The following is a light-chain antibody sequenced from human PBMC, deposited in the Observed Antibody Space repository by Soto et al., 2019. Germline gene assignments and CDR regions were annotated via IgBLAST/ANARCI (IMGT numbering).Light chain of an antibody. CDR2: GAS. Sequence: EIVMTQSRATLSVSPGERATLSCRASQHLSNNLAWYQQKPGRSPRLLIYGASTRATGIPARFSGSGSGTEFTLTISSLQSEDFAVYYCQQYDYWPPYSFGQGTKLEIK. CDR1: QHLSNN. V-gene: IGKV3-15*01. CDR3: QQYDYWPPYS. J-gene: IGKJ2*01.